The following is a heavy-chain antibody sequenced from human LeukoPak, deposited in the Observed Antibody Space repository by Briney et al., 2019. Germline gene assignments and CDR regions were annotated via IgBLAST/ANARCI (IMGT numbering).Heavy chain of an antibody. CDR2: IKSKTYGGTT. CDR3: TTDPWVFWSGYYRSDY. J-gene: IGHJ4*02. CDR1: GFTFSNAW. Sequence: PGGSLRLSCAASGFTFSNAWMSWVRQAPVKGLEWVGRIKSKTYGGTTDYAATVKGRFNISRDDSKNTLYLQRNSLKTEDTAVYYFTTDPWVFWSGYYRSDYWGQGTLVTVSS. D-gene: IGHD3-3*01. V-gene: IGHV3-15*01.